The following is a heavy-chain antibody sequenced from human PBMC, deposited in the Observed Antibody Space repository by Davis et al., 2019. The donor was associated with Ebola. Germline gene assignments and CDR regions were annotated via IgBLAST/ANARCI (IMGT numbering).Heavy chain of an antibody. D-gene: IGHD4-23*01. CDR2: IYYSGST. Sequence: SETLSLTCTVSGGSISSYYWSWIRQPPGKGLEWIGYIYYSGSTNYNPSLKSRVTISVDTSKNQFSLKLSSVTAADTAVYYCARGLTTVVTGWFDPWGQGTLVTVSS. V-gene: IGHV4-59*01. J-gene: IGHJ5*02. CDR1: GGSISSYY. CDR3: ARGLTTVVTGWFDP.